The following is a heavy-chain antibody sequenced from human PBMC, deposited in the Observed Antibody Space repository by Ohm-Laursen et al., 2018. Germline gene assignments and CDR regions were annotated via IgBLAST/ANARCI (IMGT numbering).Heavy chain of an antibody. D-gene: IGHD3-22*01. J-gene: IGHJ4*02. CDR2: IYYSGST. V-gene: IGHV4-59*12. Sequence: GTLSLTCAVSGGSISSYYWSWIRQPPGKGLEWIGYIYYSGSTNYNPSLKSRVTISVDTSKNQFSLKLSSVTAADTAVYYCARDSSGYPGLFDYWGQGTLVTVSS. CDR3: ARDSSGYPGLFDY. CDR1: GGSISSYY.